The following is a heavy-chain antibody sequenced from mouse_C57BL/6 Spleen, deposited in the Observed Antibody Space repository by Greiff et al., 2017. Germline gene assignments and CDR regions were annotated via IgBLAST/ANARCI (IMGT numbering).Heavy chain of an antibody. Sequence: QVQLQQPGAELVRPGSSVKLSCKASGYTFTSSWMDWVKQRPGQGLEWIGNIYPSDSETHYNQKFKDKATLTVDKSSSTAYMQLSSLTSEDSAVYYCARSHSNYYFDYWGQGTTLTVSS. D-gene: IGHD2-5*01. CDR1: GYTFTSSW. J-gene: IGHJ2*01. V-gene: IGHV1-61*01. CDR2: IYPSDSET. CDR3: ARSHSNYYFDY.